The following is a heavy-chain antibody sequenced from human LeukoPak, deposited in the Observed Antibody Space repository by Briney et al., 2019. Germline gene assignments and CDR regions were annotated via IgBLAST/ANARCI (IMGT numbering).Heavy chain of an antibody. D-gene: IGHD5-18*01. CDR2: IYYSGSN. CDR3: ARGYSNFDY. V-gene: IGHV4-39*07. J-gene: IGHJ4*02. Sequence: KTSETLSLTCTVSGGSISSSSYYWGWIRQPPGKGLEWIGSIYYSGSNYYNPSLKSRVTITVDTSKNQFSLKLSSVTAADTDVYYCARGYSNFDYWGQGTLVTVSS. CDR1: GGSISSSSYY.